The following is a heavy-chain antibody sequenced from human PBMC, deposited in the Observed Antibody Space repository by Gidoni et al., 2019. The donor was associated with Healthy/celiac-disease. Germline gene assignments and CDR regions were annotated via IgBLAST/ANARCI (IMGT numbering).Heavy chain of an antibody. CDR1: GGSISSYY. D-gene: IGHD2-2*01. V-gene: IGHV4-4*07. J-gene: IGHJ6*02. CDR3: ARDRKDIVVVPAILGMDV. CDR2: IYTSGST. Sequence: QVQLQESGPGLVKPSETLSLTCTVSGGSISSYYWSWIRQPAGKGLEWIGRIYTSGSTNYHPSLKSRVTMSVDTSKNQFSLKLSSVTAADTAVYYCARDRKDIVVVPAILGMDVWGQGTTVTVSS.